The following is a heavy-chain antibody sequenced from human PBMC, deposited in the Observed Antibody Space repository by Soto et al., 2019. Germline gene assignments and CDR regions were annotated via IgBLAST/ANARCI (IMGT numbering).Heavy chain of an antibody. CDR3: AKYLYTSTSPPYYFDY. Sequence: EVQLVESGGDLVQPGRSLRLSCAASGFTFDDYAMHWVRQVPGKGLEWVSGISWNSGTIGYAASVKGRFTISRDNAKNSPYLKMNSLRAEDTALYYCAKYLYTSTSPPYYFDYWGQGTLVTVSS. D-gene: IGHD6-13*01. J-gene: IGHJ4*02. CDR1: GFTFDDYA. CDR2: ISWNSGTI. V-gene: IGHV3-9*01.